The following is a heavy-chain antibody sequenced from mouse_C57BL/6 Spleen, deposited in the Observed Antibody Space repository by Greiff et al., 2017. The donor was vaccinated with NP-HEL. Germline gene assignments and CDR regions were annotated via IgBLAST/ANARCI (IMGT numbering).Heavy chain of an antibody. J-gene: IGHJ4*01. Sequence: EVQLVESGADLVKPGGSLKLSCAASGFTFSSYGMSWVRQTPDKGLEWVANISSGGSDTYYTDSVKGRFTISGDNATNTLYMQMSRLTSEDTAMYYCARRSCEGSMDYWGQGTSVTVSS. D-gene: IGHD3-3*01. CDR1: GFTFSSYG. CDR2: ISSGGSDT. CDR3: ARRSCEGSMDY. V-gene: IGHV5-6*01.